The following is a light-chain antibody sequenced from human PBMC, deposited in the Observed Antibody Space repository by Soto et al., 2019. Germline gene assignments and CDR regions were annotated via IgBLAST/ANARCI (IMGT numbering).Light chain of an antibody. CDR3: QQRSNWPRT. J-gene: IGKJ1*01. CDR1: QSVSSY. V-gene: IGKV3-11*01. CDR2: DAS. Sequence: EIVLTQSPATLSLSPGERATLSCRASQSVSSYLAWYQQKPGQAPRLLIYDASNRATGIPARFSGSGSGTDFTLTISSLGPEDFAVYYCQQRSNWPRTVGQGTKVEIK.